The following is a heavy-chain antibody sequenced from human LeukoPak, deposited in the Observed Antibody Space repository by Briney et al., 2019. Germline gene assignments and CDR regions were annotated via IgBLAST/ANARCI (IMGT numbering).Heavy chain of an antibody. CDR2: ISSNGGST. J-gene: IGHJ6*02. CDR3: ARDGGYDSSGSPYYYYGMDV. V-gene: IGHV3-64*01. D-gene: IGHD3-22*01. Sequence: PGGSLRLSCAASGFTFSSYAMHWVRQAPGKGLEYVSAISSNGGSTYYANSVKGRFTISRDNSKNTLYLQMGSLRAEDMAVYYCARDGGYDSSGSPYYYYGMDVWGQGTTVTVSS. CDR1: GFTFSSYA.